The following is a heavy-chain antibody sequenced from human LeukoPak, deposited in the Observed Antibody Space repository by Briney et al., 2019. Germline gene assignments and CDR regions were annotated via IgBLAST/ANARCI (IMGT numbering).Heavy chain of an antibody. CDR1: GYIFTSYW. V-gene: IGHV5-51*01. J-gene: IGHJ4*02. CDR2: IYPGDSDT. D-gene: IGHD3-3*01. CDR3: ARSPSYDFWSGPSGWYFDY. Sequence: GESLKISCKGSGYIFTSYWIGWVRQMPGKGLEWMGIIYPGDSDTRYSPSFQGQVTISADKSISTAYLQWSSLKASDTAMYYCARSPSYDFWSGPSGWYFDYWGQGTLVTVSS.